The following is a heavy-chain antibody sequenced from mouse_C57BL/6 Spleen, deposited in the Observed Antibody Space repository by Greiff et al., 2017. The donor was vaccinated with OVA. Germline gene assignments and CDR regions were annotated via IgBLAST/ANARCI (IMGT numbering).Heavy chain of an antibody. Sequence: QVQLQQSGAELVKPGASVKISCKASGYAFSSYWMNWVKQRPGKGLEWIGQIYPGDGDTNYNGKFKGKATLTADKSSSTAYMQLSSLTSEDSAVDFCARWGLYDYDGYFDVWGTGTTVTVSS. CDR3: ARWGLYDYDGYFDV. CDR2: IYPGDGDT. V-gene: IGHV1-80*01. J-gene: IGHJ1*03. CDR1: GYAFSSYW. D-gene: IGHD2-4*01.